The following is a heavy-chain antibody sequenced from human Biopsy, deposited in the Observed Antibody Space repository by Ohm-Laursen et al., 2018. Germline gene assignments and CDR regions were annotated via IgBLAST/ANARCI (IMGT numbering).Heavy chain of an antibody. CDR1: GYAVNDYF. D-gene: IGHD3-16*01. CDR2: MSPYSGGT. J-gene: IGHJ3*01. Sequence: SVKVSCKGSGYAVNDYFLHWLRQAPGQGLEWMGGMSPYSGGTNYAQKFQGRVTMTTDTSTSTVYLELRRLIPDDTAVYYCARDIMNRIAGLVARSDVFDVWGQGTLVTVSS. V-gene: IGHV1-2*02. CDR3: ARDIMNRIAGLVARSDVFDV.